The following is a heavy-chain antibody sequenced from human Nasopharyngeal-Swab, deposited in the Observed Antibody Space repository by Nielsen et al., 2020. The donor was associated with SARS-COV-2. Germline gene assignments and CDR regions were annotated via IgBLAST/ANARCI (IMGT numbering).Heavy chain of an antibody. Sequence: GGSLRLSFAASGFTFSSYAMSWVRQAPGKGLEWVSAISGSGGSTYYAGLVKGRFTISRDNSKNTLYLQMNSLRAEDTAVYYCAKLHHYYGESDYWGQGTLVTVSS. CDR3: AKLHHYYGESDY. CDR2: ISGSGGST. D-gene: IGHD4-17*01. J-gene: IGHJ4*02. CDR1: GFTFSSYA. V-gene: IGHV3-23*01.